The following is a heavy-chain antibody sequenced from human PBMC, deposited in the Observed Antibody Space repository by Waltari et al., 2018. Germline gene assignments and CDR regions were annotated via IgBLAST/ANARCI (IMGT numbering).Heavy chain of an antibody. Sequence: QVQLQESGPGLVKPSETLSLTCAVSGYSISSGSYWGWIRQPPGKGLEWIGSIYHSGSTYYNPSLKSRVTISVDTSKNQFSLKLSSVTAADTAVYYCARHPRGNYWGQGTLVTVSS. CDR1: GYSISSGSY. CDR2: IYHSGST. V-gene: IGHV4-38-2*01. J-gene: IGHJ4*02. CDR3: ARHPRGNY.